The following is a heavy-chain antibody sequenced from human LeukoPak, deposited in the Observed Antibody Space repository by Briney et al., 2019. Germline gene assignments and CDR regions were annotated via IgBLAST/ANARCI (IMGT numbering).Heavy chain of an antibody. CDR3: AKASGSSAYGLAH. Sequence: GGSLRLSCAASGFTFSNYGMHWVRQAPGKGLEWVAFIRYDGSKKYYADSLKGRFTISRDDSKNTVYLQMYSLRPEDTAMYYCAKASGSSAYGLAHWGQGTLVTVFS. CDR1: GFTFSNYG. D-gene: IGHD3-16*01. V-gene: IGHV3-30*02. CDR2: IRYDGSKK. J-gene: IGHJ4*02.